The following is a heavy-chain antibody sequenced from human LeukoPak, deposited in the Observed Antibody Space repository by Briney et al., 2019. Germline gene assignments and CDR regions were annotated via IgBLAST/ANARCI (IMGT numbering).Heavy chain of an antibody. CDR3: AHSPNSGYGRFDS. Sequence: VRTLMKPTQTLTLTCTFSGGALSGVGVGVGWIRQPPGKALERLALNYWNDDKRYSPPLRSRITVTKDTSRNQVVVTMTNMDPVDTATYYCAHSPNSGYGRFDSWGQGTLVTVSS. J-gene: IGHJ4*02. V-gene: IGHV2-5*01. CDR1: GGALSGVGVG. CDR2: NYWNDDK. D-gene: IGHD5-12*01.